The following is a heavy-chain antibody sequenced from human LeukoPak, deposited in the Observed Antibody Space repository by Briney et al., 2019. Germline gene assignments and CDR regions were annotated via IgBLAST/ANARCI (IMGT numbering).Heavy chain of an antibody. D-gene: IGHD6-13*01. V-gene: IGHV3-11*06. Sequence: GGSLRLSCAASGLTFSDYYMSWIRQAPGKGLEWGSYISSSSSYTNYADSVKGRFTISRDNAKNSLYLQMNSLRAEDTAVYYCARARGAAARRTFDYWGQGTLVTVSS. J-gene: IGHJ4*02. CDR2: ISSSSSYT. CDR3: ARARGAAARRTFDY. CDR1: GLTFSDYY.